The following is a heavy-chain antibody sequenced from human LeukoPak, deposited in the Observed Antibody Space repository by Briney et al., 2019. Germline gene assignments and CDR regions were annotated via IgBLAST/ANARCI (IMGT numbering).Heavy chain of an antibody. Sequence: PGGSLRLSCAASGFTFSSYSMNWVRQAPGKGLEWVSSISSSSSYIYYADSVKGRFTISRDNAKNSLYLQMNSLRAEDTAVYYCARHIVVVPATYYMDVWGKGTTVTVSS. J-gene: IGHJ6*03. CDR3: ARHIVVVPATYYMDV. CDR2: ISSSSSYI. D-gene: IGHD2-2*01. V-gene: IGHV3-21*01. CDR1: GFTFSSYS.